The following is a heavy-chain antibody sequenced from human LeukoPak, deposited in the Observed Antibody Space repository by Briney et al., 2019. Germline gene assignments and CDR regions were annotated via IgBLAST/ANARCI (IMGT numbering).Heavy chain of an antibody. V-gene: IGHV4-39*01. CDR2: IYYSGST. D-gene: IGHD5-18*01. Sequence: SETLSLTCTVSGGSISSSSYYWGWIRQPPGKGLEWIGSIYYSGSTYYNPSLKSRVTISVDTSENQFSLKLSSVTAADTAVYYCARGADIAMVYWGQGTLVTVSS. J-gene: IGHJ4*02. CDR1: GGSISSSSYY. CDR3: ARGADIAMVY.